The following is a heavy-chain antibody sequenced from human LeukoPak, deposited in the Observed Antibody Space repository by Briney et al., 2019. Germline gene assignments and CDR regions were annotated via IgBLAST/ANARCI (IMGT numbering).Heavy chain of an antibody. CDR3: ARRKGYVGWFDP. Sequence: SETLSLTCTVSGGSINTYYWSWIRQPPGKGLEWIGEINHSGSTNYNPSLKSRVTISVDTSKNQFSLKLSSVTAADTAVYYCARRKGYVGWFDPWGQGTLVTVSS. V-gene: IGHV4-34*01. D-gene: IGHD1-1*01. J-gene: IGHJ5*02. CDR2: INHSGST. CDR1: GGSINTYY.